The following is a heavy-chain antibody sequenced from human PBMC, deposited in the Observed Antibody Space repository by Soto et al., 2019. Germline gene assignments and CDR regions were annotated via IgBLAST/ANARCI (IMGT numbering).Heavy chain of an antibody. CDR3: ARSREPGVHYGLDA. CDR1: GCIFSAYS. V-gene: IGHV3-48*02. D-gene: IGHD1-26*01. Sequence: PGGSQRRSGAGGGCIFSAYSMNWLRQAPGKGLEWLAYITGPSTTISYRDGVKGRFTISRDNAKRSLFLQLDRLRDDDTAVYYCARSREPGVHYGLDAWGPGTTVTVSS. CDR2: ITGPSTTI. J-gene: IGHJ6*02.